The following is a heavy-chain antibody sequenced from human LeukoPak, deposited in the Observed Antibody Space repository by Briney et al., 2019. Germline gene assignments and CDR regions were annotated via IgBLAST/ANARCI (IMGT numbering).Heavy chain of an antibody. CDR2: IIPILGTA. CDR1: GGTFSSYA. Sequence: ASVKVSCKASGGTFSSYAISWVRQAPGQGLEWMGRIIPILGTANYAQKFQGRVTITTDESTSTAYMELSSLRSEDTAVYYCARQYCSGGSCYPDPGHSPLDYWGQGTLVTVSS. V-gene: IGHV1-69*11. D-gene: IGHD2-15*01. J-gene: IGHJ4*02. CDR3: ARQYCSGGSCYPDPGHSPLDY.